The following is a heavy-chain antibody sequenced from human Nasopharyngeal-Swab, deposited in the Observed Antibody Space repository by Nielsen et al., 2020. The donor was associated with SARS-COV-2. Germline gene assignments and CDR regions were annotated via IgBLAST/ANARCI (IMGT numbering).Heavy chain of an antibody. CDR1: GYTFTTYD. D-gene: IGHD3-10*01. Sequence: ASVKVSCKASGYTFTTYDITWVRQAPGQGLEWMGWSSPTNGNTNYALNFQGRVTMTADTSTNTAYMELRSLRYDDTAVYCCARDPGAATLDYWGQGSLVTVSS. V-gene: IGHV1-18*04. J-gene: IGHJ4*02. CDR2: SSPTNGNT. CDR3: ARDPGAATLDY.